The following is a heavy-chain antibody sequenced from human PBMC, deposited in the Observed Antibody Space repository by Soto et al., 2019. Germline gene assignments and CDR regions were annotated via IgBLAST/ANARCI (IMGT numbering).Heavy chain of an antibody. CDR1: GYTFTSYG. V-gene: IGHV1-18*01. J-gene: IGHJ5*02. CDR2: ISAYNGNT. CDR3: ARDSLHLYYDSSGSEYNWFDP. Sequence: ASVKVSCKASGYTFTSYGISWVRQAPGQGLEWMGWISAYNGNTNYAQKLQGRVTMTTDTSTSTAYMELRSLRSDDTAVYYCARDSLHLYYDSSGSEYNWFDPWGQGTLVTVSS. D-gene: IGHD3-22*01.